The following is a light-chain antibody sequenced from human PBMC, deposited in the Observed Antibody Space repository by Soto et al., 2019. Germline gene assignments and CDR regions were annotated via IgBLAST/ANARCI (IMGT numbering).Light chain of an antibody. Sequence: QSALTQPASVSGSPGQSITISCTGTSSDVGAYTYVSWYQQHPGRAPKLMIYEVSNRPSGVSNRFSGSKSGNTASLTISGLQAEDEADYYCNSYTSSSTFYVFGTGTQLTVL. CDR3: NSYTSSSTFYV. CDR1: SSDVGAYTY. J-gene: IGLJ1*01. CDR2: EVS. V-gene: IGLV2-14*01.